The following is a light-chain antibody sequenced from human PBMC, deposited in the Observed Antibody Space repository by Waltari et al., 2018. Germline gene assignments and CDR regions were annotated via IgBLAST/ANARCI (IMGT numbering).Light chain of an antibody. CDR3: QQYNNWPPYT. CDR2: GAS. Sequence: EIVMPQSPATLSVSPGERATLSFRASQHVRSNVAWYQQRPGQAPRPLIYGASTRATGIPARFSGSGSGTEFTLTISSLQSEDFAVYYCQQYNNWPPYTFGQGTKLEIK. V-gene: IGKV3-15*01. CDR1: QHVRSN. J-gene: IGKJ2*01.